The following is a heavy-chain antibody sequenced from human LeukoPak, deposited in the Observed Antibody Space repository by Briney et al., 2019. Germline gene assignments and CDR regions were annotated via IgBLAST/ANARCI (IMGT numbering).Heavy chain of an antibody. CDR2: INPNSGYT. CDR3: ARTTGGYCTSTNCLFNY. V-gene: IGHV1-2*02. J-gene: IGHJ4*02. CDR1: GFTLTDFY. Sequence: GASVKVSCRASGFTLTDFYIHWVRQAPGQGLECMGWINPNSGYTSFAQKFQGRVTMTRDTSISTAYMELSRLRSDDTAVYYCARTTGGYCTSTNCLFNYWGQGTLVTVSS. D-gene: IGHD2-2*01.